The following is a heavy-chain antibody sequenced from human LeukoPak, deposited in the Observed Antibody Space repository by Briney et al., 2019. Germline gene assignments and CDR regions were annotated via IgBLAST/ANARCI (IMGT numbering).Heavy chain of an antibody. D-gene: IGHD2-2*01. CDR3: ATGLYCGTTSCPIL. J-gene: IGHJ4*02. CDR1: GGSISSAGYY. Sequence: SQTLSLTCTVSGGSISSAGYYWSWIRQHPGRGLESIGYIYYSGSAYYSPSLKSRLTISVDTSKNQLSLKLSSVTATDTAVYYCATGLYCGTTSCPILWGQGTLVTVSS. CDR2: IYYSGSA. V-gene: IGHV4-31*03.